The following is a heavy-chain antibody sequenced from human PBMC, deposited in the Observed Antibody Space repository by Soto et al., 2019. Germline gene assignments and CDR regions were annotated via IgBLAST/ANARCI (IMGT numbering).Heavy chain of an antibody. J-gene: IGHJ4*02. CDR2: ISGSGTTT. V-gene: IGHV3-23*01. Sequence: EVQLLESGGGLVQPGGSLRLSCAASGFTFSKYAMSWVRQAPGKGLEWVSAISGSGTTTYSADSVRGRFTISRDNSNNMIYPQRDSPRPEDKALYYCVKFFVETGGSCGWPWSLESWGQGTLVTVSS. CDR1: GFTFSKYA. CDR3: VKFFVETGGSCGWPWSLES. D-gene: IGHD3-16*01.